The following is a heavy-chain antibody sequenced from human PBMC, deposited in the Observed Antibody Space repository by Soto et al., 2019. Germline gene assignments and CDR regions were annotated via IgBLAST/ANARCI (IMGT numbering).Heavy chain of an antibody. CDR2: IIPIFGTA. D-gene: IGHD3-10*01. J-gene: IGHJ6*02. V-gene: IGHV1-69*13. CDR3: ARGRYYYGSGSYYTPRGYYYGMDV. CDR1: GGTFSSYA. Sequence: ASVKVSCKASGGTFSSYAISWVRQAPGQGLEWMGGIIPIFGTANYAQKFQGRVTITADESTSTAYMELSSLRSEDTAVYYCARGRYYYGSGSYYTPRGYYYGMDVWGQGTTVTVSS.